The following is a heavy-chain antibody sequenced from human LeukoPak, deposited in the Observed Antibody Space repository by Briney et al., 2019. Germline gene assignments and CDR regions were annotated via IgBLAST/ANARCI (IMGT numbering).Heavy chain of an antibody. D-gene: IGHD2-15*01. V-gene: IGHV1-69*04. CDR3: AKGFDCSGGSCYSPGWFDP. J-gene: IGHJ5*02. Sequence: SVKVSCKASGGTFSSYAISWVRQAPGQGLEWMGRIIPILGIANYAQKFQGRVTITADKSTSTAYMELSSLRSEDTAVYYCAKGFDCSGGSCYSPGWFDPWGQGTLVTVSS. CDR1: GGTFSSYA. CDR2: IIPILGIA.